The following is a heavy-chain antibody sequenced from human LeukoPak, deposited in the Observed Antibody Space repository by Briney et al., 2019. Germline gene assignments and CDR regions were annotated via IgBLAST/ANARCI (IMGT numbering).Heavy chain of an antibody. V-gene: IGHV1-18*01. CDR2: ISAYNGNT. Sequence: ASVKVSCKASGYTFTSYGISWVRQAPGQGLEWMGWISAYNGNTNYAQKLQGRVTMTTDTSTSTAYMELRSLRSDDTAAYYCARGHKDIVVVPAALTMDYWGQGTLVTVSS. CDR3: ARGHKDIVVVPAALTMDY. CDR1: GYTFTSYG. J-gene: IGHJ4*02. D-gene: IGHD2-2*01.